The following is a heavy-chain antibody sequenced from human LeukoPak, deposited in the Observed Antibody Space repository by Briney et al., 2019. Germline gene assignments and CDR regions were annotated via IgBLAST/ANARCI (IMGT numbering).Heavy chain of an antibody. Sequence: SETLSLTCTVSGGSISSSSYYWGWIRQPPGKGLEWIGSIYYSGSTYYNPSLKSRVTISVDTSKNQFSLKVSSVTAADTAVYYCARDRGDGYIGGYNYWGQGTLVTVSS. CDR2: IYYSGST. D-gene: IGHD5-24*01. J-gene: IGHJ4*02. CDR3: ARDRGDGYIGGYNY. V-gene: IGHV4-39*07. CDR1: GGSISSSSYY.